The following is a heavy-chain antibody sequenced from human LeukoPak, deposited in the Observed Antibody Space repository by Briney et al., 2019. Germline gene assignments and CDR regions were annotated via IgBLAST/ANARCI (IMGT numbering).Heavy chain of an antibody. V-gene: IGHV3-15*01. Sequence: PGGALRLSCATSGFTFSNAWMTWVRQAQGKGLEWGGRIKTKGEGGTVDYAAPVKGRFTISRDDSKNTLYLQMNSLKTEDTAIYYCMSDLDNWGQGTLVTVSS. CDR1: GFTFSNAW. CDR2: IKTKGEGGTV. CDR3: MSDLDN. J-gene: IGHJ4*02.